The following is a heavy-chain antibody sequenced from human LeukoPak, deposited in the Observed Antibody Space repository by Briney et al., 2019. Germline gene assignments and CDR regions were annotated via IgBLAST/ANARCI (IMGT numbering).Heavy chain of an antibody. Sequence: SETLSLTCTVFGGSISSYYWSWIRQPPGKGLEWIGYIYYSGSTNYNPSLKSRVTISVDTSKNQFSLKLSSVTAADTAVYHCARVGYYDSSGYYIDYWGQGTLVTVSS. CDR1: GGSISSYY. V-gene: IGHV4-59*01. CDR3: ARVGYYDSSGYYIDY. CDR2: IYYSGST. J-gene: IGHJ4*02. D-gene: IGHD3-22*01.